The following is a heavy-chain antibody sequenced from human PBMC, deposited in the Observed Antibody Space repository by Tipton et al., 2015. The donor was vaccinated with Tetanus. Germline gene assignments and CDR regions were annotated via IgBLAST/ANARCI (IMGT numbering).Heavy chain of an antibody. CDR1: GFTFSKYS. CDR3: ARAFFAAATS. D-gene: IGHD6-13*01. V-gene: IGHV3-21*01. J-gene: IGHJ5*02. CDR2: ISSSSSTI. Sequence: SLRLSCTASGFTFSKYSMNWVRQAPGKGLEWVSLISSSSSTIYYADSVKGRFTISRDNAKNSLYLQMNSLRDDDTAVYYCARAFFAAATSWGQGTLVTVSS.